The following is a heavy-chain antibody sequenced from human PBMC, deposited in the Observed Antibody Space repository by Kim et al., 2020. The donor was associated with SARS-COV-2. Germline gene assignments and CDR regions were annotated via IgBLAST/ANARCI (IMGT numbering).Heavy chain of an antibody. V-gene: IGHV1-46*01. D-gene: IGHD3-3*01. J-gene: IGHJ3*02. CDR3: ARGPEWPYAFDI. Sequence: SYEQKFQGRVTMTRDTSTSTVYMELSSLRSEDTAVYYCARGPEWPYAFDIWGQGTMVTVSS.